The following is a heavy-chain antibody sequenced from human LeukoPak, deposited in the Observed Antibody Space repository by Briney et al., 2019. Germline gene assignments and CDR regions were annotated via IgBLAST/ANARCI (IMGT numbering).Heavy chain of an antibody. CDR1: GFTFNNYE. J-gene: IGHJ6*02. CDR3: ARAQDITNYYYALDV. CDR2: ISRGGTTT. D-gene: IGHD2-15*01. V-gene: IGHV3-48*03. Sequence: GGSLRLSCAASGFTFNNYEMNWVRQAPGRGLDWVSYISRGGTTTSYAASVKVRFTVYRDNAKNSLFLQVNSLRAEDTAIYYCARAQDITNYYYALDVWGQGTTVTVSS.